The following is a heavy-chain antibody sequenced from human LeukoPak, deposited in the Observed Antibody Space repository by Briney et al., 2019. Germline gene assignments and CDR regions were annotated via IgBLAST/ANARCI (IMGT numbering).Heavy chain of an antibody. V-gene: IGHV4-31*03. D-gene: IGHD5-12*01. CDR2: IYYSGST. Sequence: SQTLSLTCTVSGGSISSGGYYWSWIRQHPGKGLEWIGYIYYSGSTYYNPSLKSRVTISVDTSKNQFSLKLSSVTAADTAVYYCARVKLQWLPFFDYWGQGTLVTVSS. CDR1: GGSISSGGYY. J-gene: IGHJ4*02. CDR3: ARVKLQWLPFFDY.